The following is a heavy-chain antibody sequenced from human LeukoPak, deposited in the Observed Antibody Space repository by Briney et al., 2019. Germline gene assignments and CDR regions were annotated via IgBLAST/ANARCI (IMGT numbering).Heavy chain of an antibody. CDR1: GFTFSSYA. J-gene: IGHJ6*03. CDR2: ISGSGGST. CDR3: AKDYVSSSWSRGYYYYMDV. V-gene: IGHV3-23*01. Sequence: PGGSLRLSCAASGFTFSSYAMSWVRQAPGKGLEWVSAISGSGGSTYYADSVKGRFTISRDNSKNTLYLQMNSLRAEDTAVYYCAKDYVSSSWSRGYYYYMDVWGKGTTVTVTS. D-gene: IGHD6-13*01.